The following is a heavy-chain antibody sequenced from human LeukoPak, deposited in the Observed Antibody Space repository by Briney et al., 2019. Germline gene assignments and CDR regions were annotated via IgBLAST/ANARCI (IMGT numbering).Heavy chain of an antibody. J-gene: IGHJ4*02. D-gene: IGHD4-17*01. CDR3: ARSPNIRSGDYGDYFDY. CDR2: TDWNDAK. Sequence: LRLSCAASGFTFSSYAMSWVRQPPGKALEWLARTDWNDAKYYNRSLKTRLTISKDTSKDQVVLTMTNVDPLDTATYYCARSPNIRSGDYGDYFDYWGQGTLVTVSS. V-gene: IGHV2-70*11. CDR1: GFTFSSYAM.